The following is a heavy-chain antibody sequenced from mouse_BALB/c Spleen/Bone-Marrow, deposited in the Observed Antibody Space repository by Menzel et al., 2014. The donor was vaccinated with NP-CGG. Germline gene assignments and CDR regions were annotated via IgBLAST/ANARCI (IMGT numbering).Heavy chain of an antibody. CDR2: INTYSGNT. CDR1: GYTSTDYA. J-gene: IGHJ3*01. Sequence: QVQLKESGPELVRPGVSVKISCKGSGYTSTDYAMHWVKQSHAKSLEWIGVINTYSGNTNYNQNFKGKATMTVDKSSSTALMELARLTYEDSAIYYCAREGYASTAWFAYWGQGTLVTVSA. CDR3: AREGYASTAWFAY. V-gene: IGHV1-67*01. D-gene: IGHD1-1*01.